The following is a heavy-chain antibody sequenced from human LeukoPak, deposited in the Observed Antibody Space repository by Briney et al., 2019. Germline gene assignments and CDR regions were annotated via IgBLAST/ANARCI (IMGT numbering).Heavy chain of an antibody. CDR3: ARRRGWDFDSSGYDFDY. Sequence: GESLKISCKGSGYSFTGKWIAWVRQMPGKGLEWMGIIYPGDSDTKYSPSFQGQITISADKSINTAYLQWSSLEDSDTAIYYCARRRGWDFDSSGYDFDYWGQGTLVTVSS. CDR2: IYPGDSDT. CDR1: GYSFTGKW. J-gene: IGHJ4*02. V-gene: IGHV5-51*01. D-gene: IGHD3-22*01.